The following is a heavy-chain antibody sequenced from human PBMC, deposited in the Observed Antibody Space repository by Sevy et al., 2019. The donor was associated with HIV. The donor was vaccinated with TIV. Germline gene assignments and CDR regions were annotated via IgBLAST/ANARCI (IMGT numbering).Heavy chain of an antibody. Sequence: GGSLRLSCAASGFTFSTYWMNWVRQAPGKGLEWVANIKQDGSGKYYVASVKGRFTISRDNAKNSLFLQMNSLRVEDTAVYYCATDRFSSSSADILDIWGQGTMVTVSS. CDR3: ATDRFSSSSADILDI. D-gene: IGHD6-6*01. V-gene: IGHV3-7*01. CDR2: IKQDGSGK. CDR1: GFTFSTYW. J-gene: IGHJ3*02.